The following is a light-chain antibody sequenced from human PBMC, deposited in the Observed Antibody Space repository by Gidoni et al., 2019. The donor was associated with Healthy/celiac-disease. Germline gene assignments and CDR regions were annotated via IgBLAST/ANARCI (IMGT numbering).Light chain of an antibody. J-gene: IGKJ3*01. CDR2: DAS. V-gene: IGKV1-33*01. Sequence: DIQMTQSTSSLSASVGDRVTITCQASQDISNYLNWYQQKPGKAPKLLIYDASNLETGVPSSFSGSGSGTDFTFTISSLQPEDIATYYCQQYDNLPPLFGPGTKVDIK. CDR1: QDISNY. CDR3: QQYDNLPPL.